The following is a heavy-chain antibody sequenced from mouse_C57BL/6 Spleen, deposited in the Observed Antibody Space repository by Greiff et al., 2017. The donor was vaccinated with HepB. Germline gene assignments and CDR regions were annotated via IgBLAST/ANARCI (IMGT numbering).Heavy chain of an antibody. D-gene: IGHD2-4*01. V-gene: IGHV1-55*01. Sequence: VQLQQPGAELVKPGASVKMSCKASGYTFTSYWITWVKQRPGQGLEWIGDIYPGSGSTNYNEKFKSKATLTVDTSSSTAYMQLSSLTSEDAAVYYCARGIFYDYGSFAYWGQGTLVTVSA. J-gene: IGHJ3*01. CDR1: GYTFTSYW. CDR3: ARGIFYDYGSFAY. CDR2: IYPGSGST.